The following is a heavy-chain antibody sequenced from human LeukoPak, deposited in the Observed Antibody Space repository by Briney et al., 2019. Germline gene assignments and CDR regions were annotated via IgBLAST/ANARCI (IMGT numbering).Heavy chain of an antibody. CDR1: GFTFSAYT. D-gene: IGHD5-12*01. CDR2: ITSDSSTI. Sequence: GGSLRLSCAASGFTFSAYTMNWVRQAPGRGLEWIAYITSDSSTIHYADSVKGRFTISRDNAKNSLYLQMNSLRAEDTAVYHCARLSGLSGSDPDWGQGTLVTVSS. J-gene: IGHJ4*02. V-gene: IGHV3-48*01. CDR3: ARLSGLSGSDPD.